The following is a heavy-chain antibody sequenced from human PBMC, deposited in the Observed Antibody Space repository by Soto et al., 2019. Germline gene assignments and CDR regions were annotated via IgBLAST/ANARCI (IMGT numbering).Heavy chain of an antibody. CDR2: IYSIGNT. Sequence: PSETLSLNCTVSGASIRSSAYWGWIRQPPGKGLEWIGSIYSIGNTYYNPSLKSGVTISADTSKNQFSLNLISVTAADTAVYYCRRSSRYSTDVWGQGITVT. CDR3: RRSSRYSTDV. D-gene: IGHD6-19*01. CDR1: GASIRSSAY. V-gene: IGHV4-39*01. J-gene: IGHJ6*02.